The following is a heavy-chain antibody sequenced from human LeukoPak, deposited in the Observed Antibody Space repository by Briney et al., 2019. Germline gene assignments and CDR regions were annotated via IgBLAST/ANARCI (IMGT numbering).Heavy chain of an antibody. CDR3: AGSYYCSGSYYKPLGY. CDR2: ISSSSSYI. D-gene: IGHD3-10*01. V-gene: IGHV3-21*01. J-gene: IGHJ4*02. CDR1: GFTFSSYS. Sequence: GGSLRLSCAASGFTFSSYSMNWVRQAPGKGLEWVSSISSSSSYIYYADSVKGRFTISRDNAKNSLYLQMNSLRAEDTAVYYCAGSYYCSGSYYKPLGYWGQGTLVTVSS.